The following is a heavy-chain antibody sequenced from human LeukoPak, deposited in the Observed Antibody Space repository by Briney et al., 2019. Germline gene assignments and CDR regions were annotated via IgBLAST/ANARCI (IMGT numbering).Heavy chain of an antibody. CDR3: ARNWGSRDYWYFDP. CDR2: IYYSGST. V-gene: IGHV4-31*03. J-gene: IGHJ2*01. CDR1: GGSISSGGYY. Sequence: TLSLTCTVSGGSISSGGYYWSWIRQHPGKGLEWIGYIYYSGSTYYNPSLKSRVTISVDTSKNQFSLKLSSVTAADTAVYYCARNWGSRDYWYFDPWGRGTLVTVSS. D-gene: IGHD7-27*01.